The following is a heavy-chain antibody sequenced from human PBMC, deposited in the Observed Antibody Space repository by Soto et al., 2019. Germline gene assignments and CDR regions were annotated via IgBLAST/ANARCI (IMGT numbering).Heavy chain of an antibody. CDR3: ARDLGHPELGKNAFDI. CDR2: ISSSSSTI. Sequence: GGSLRLSCAASGFTFSSYSMNWVRQAPGKGLEWVSYISSSSSTIYYADSVKGRFTISRDNAKNSLYLQMNSLRDEDTAVYYCARDLGHPELGKNAFDIWGQGTMVTVSS. V-gene: IGHV3-48*02. D-gene: IGHD7-27*01. CDR1: GFTFSSYS. J-gene: IGHJ3*02.